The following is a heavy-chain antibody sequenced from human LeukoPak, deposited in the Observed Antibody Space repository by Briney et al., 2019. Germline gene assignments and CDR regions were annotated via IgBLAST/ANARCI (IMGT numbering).Heavy chain of an antibody. D-gene: IGHD2-2*01. J-gene: IGHJ6*02. CDR3: ARIFRYQLVDYYALDV. Sequence: GGSLRLSCAASGFTFSDYYMSWIRQAPGKGLEWVSAISSNSAYIFYADSVKGRFTISRDNAKSSVSLQMNSLRDDDTAVYYCARIFRYQLVDYYALDVWGQGTTVTVSS. CDR1: GFTFSDYY. V-gene: IGHV3-11*06. CDR2: ISSNSAYI.